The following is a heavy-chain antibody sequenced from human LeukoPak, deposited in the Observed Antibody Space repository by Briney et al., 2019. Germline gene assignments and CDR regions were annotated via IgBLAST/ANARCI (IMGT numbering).Heavy chain of an antibody. CDR1: GGSISFYH. CDR2: ISESGST. CDR3: ARAGSGWYGGRLFEF. V-gene: IGHV4-59*01. D-gene: IGHD6-13*01. J-gene: IGHJ4*02. Sequence: PSETLSLTCTVSGGSISFYHWSWIRQSPGKELEWIGDISESGSTNYMPSLKSRVTISVDTSNQFSLKLSPVTAADTAVYYCARAGSGWYGGRLFEFWGPGALVAVSS.